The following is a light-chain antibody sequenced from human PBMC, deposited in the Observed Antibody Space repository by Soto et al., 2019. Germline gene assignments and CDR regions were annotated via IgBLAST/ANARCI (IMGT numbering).Light chain of an antibody. CDR3: ASYTSSSTSVI. CDR2: DVN. Sequence: QSALTQPRSVSGSPGQSVTISCTGTSSDVGGYNFVSWYQQYPGKAPKFMIYDVNKRPSGVPDRFSGSKSGNTASLTISGLQAEDEADYYCASYTSSSTSVIFGRGTKLTVL. V-gene: IGLV2-11*01. CDR1: SSDVGGYNF. J-gene: IGLJ2*01.